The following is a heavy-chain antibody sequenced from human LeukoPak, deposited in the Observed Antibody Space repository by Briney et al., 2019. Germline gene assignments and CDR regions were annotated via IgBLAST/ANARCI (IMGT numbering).Heavy chain of an antibody. Sequence: PSETLSLTCTVSGGSISSYYWSWIRQPPGKGLEWIGYIYYSGSTNYNPSLKSRVTISVDTSKNQFSLKLSSVTAADTAVYYCARHCDSSGYYYLNYWGQGTLVTVSS. D-gene: IGHD3-22*01. CDR3: ARHCDSSGYYYLNY. CDR1: GGSISSYY. J-gene: IGHJ4*02. V-gene: IGHV4-59*01. CDR2: IYYSGST.